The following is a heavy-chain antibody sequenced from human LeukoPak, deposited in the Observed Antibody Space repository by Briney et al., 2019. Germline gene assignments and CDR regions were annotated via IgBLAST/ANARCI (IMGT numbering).Heavy chain of an antibody. J-gene: IGHJ3*02. D-gene: IGHD2-2*01. V-gene: IGHV1-8*03. CDR3: ARVVIRVVPAAHDAFDI. Sequence: ASVKVSSKASGYTFTSYDINWVRQATGQGLEWMGWMNPNSGNTGYAQKFQGRVTITRNTSISTAYMELSSLRSEDTAVYYCARVVIRVVPAAHDAFDIWGQGTMVTVSS. CDR2: MNPNSGNT. CDR1: GYTFTSYD.